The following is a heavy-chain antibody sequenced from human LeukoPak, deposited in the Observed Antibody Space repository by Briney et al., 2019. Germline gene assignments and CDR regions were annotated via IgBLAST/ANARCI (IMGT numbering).Heavy chain of an antibody. J-gene: IGHJ4*02. CDR3: ARQPGIAVAGTGFDY. CDR1: GGSISSGGYY. Sequence: SETLSLTCSVSGGSISSGGYYWSWMRQPPGKGLEWIGYIYHSGNTYYNPSRKSRVTISVDRSKNQFSLKLRSVTAADTAVYYCARQPGIAVAGTGFDYWGQGTLVTVSS. CDR2: IYHSGNT. V-gene: IGHV4-30-2*01. D-gene: IGHD6-19*01.